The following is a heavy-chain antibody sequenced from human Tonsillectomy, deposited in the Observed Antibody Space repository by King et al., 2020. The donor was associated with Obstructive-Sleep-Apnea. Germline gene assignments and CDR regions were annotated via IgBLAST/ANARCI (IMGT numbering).Heavy chain of an antibody. J-gene: IGHJ6*02. Sequence: VQLVESRSEVKKPGASVKVSCKASGYTFTYNGINWVRQAPGQGLEWMGWISPYNGDTHYAQNLQGRVTMTTDTSTSTAYMELRSLRSDDTAVYYCARGKKEDYDFWSASLYYYYAMDVWGQGTTVTVSS. D-gene: IGHD3-3*01. CDR1: GYTFTYNG. CDR3: ARGKKEDYDFWSASLYYYYAMDV. V-gene: IGHV1-18*04. CDR2: ISPYNGDT.